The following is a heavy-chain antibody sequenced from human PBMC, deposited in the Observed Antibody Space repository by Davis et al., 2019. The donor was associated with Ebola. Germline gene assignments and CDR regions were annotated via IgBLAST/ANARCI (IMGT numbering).Heavy chain of an antibody. V-gene: IGHV4-59*01. Sequence: SETLSLTCTVPGGSISSYYWSWIRQPPGKGLEWIGYIYYSGSTNYNPSLKSRVTISVDTSKNQFSLKLSSVTAADTAVYYCARARFGVVSNYYYYYGMDVWGQGTTVTVSS. CDR3: ARARFGVVSNYYYYYGMDV. CDR1: GGSISSYY. J-gene: IGHJ6*02. D-gene: IGHD3-3*01. CDR2: IYYSGST.